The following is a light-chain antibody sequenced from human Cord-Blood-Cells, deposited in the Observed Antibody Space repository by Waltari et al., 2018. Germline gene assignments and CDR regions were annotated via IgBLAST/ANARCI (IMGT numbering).Light chain of an antibody. CDR2: AAS. CDR3: QQYHRYPIT. CDR1: QGISNY. Sequence: DIQMTHSPSSLSASVGDRVTITCLASQGISNYVDWFQQKPGKAPKSLIYAASSLQSGVPSKFSGSGSGTDFTLTSRRLETEDFATYDCQQYHRYPITVGQGKRLEI. V-gene: IGKV1-16*02. J-gene: IGKJ5*01.